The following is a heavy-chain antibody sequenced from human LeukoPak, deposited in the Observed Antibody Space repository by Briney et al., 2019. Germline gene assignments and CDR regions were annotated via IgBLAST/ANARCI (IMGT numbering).Heavy chain of an antibody. V-gene: IGHV3-21*01. CDR2: ISSSSSYI. CDR3: ARVNKGSGSYVAY. CDR1: GFTFSSYS. Sequence: GGSLRLSCAASGFTFSSYSMNWVRQAPGKGLEWVSSISSSSSYIYYADSVKGRFTISRDNAKNSLYLQMNSLRAEDTAVYYCARVNKGSGSYVAYWGQGTLVTVSS. D-gene: IGHD1-26*01. J-gene: IGHJ4*02.